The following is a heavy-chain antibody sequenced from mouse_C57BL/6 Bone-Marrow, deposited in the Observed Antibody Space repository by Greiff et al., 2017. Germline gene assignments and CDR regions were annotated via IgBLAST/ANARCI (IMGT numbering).Heavy chain of an antibody. J-gene: IGHJ1*03. V-gene: IGHV1-81*01. CDR1: GYTFTSYG. CDR2: IYPRSGNT. CDR3: ARSGYYGSSYGGYCDV. Sequence: VKLVESGAELARPGASVKLSCKASGYTFTSYGISWVKQRTGQGLEWIGEIYPRSGNTYYNEKFKGKATLTADKSSSTAYKELRSLTSGGSAVYCCARSGYYGSSYGGYCDVWGTGTTVTVSS. D-gene: IGHD1-1*01.